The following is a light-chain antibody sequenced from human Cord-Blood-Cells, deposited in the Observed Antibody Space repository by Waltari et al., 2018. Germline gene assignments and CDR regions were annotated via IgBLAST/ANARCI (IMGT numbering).Light chain of an antibody. V-gene: IGLV7-43*01. J-gene: IGLJ2*01. CDR2: STR. CDR1: TGAVTSGNY. CDR3: LLYYGGAQLV. Sequence: QTVVTQEPSLTVSPGGTVTLTCASSTGAVTSGNYPNWFQQKPEQAPRALIYSTRHKHSWTPARFSGSLLGGKAALTLSGVQPEDEAEYYCLLYYGGAQLVFGGGTKLTVL.